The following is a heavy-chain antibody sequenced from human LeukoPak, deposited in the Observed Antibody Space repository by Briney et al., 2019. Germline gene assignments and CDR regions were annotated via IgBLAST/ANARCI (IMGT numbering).Heavy chain of an antibody. CDR1: SGSISTSNYY. CDR2: IFYSGST. CDR3: ARETSQKGAHYMDV. Sequence: SETLSLTCTVSSGSISTSNYYWGWVRQPPGKALEWIGNIFYSGSTYYSPSLKSRVTISLGTSRNQFSLKLSSVTAADTAVYYCARETSQKGAHYMDVWGKGTTITISS. V-gene: IGHV4-39*07. D-gene: IGHD3-16*01. J-gene: IGHJ6*03.